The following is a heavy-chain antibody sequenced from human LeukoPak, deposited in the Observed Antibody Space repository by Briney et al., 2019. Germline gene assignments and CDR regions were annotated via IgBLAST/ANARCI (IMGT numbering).Heavy chain of an antibody. CDR3: ARDLSGVTGYTYGRGIDY. CDR2: IKKDGSEK. Sequence: GGSLRLSCAASGFTFSSYWMSWVRQAPGKGLEWVANIKKDGSEKYYVDSVKGRFTISKDNAKTSLYLQMNSLRAEDTAVYYCARDLSGVTGYTYGRGIDYWGQGTLVTVSS. D-gene: IGHD5-18*01. J-gene: IGHJ4*02. CDR1: GFTFSSYW. V-gene: IGHV3-7*01.